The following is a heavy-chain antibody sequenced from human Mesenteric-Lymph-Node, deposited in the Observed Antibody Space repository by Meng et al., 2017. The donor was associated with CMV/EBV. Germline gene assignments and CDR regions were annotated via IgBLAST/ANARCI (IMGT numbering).Heavy chain of an antibody. J-gene: IGHJ6*02. V-gene: IGHV3-74*01. CDR3: ARDPSYSSGWPYYFYHSLDV. CDR2: INSDGSDT. Sequence: GESLKISCAASGFTFSNYWMHWVRQAPGRGLVWVSRINSDGSDTTYADSVKGRFTISRDNAKKTLHLQINSLRAEDTAVYYCARDPSYSSGWPYYFYHSLDVWGQGTTVTVSS. D-gene: IGHD6-19*01. CDR1: GFTFSNYW.